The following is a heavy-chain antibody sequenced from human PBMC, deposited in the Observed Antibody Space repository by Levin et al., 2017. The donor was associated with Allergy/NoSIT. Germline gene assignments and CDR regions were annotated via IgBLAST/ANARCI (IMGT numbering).Heavy chain of an antibody. CDR2: IYNSGST. CDR1: GGSISSSSYY. J-gene: IGHJ3*02. D-gene: IGHD2-2*01. CDR3: ARDQGYCTSSSCHGMAFDI. Sequence: SETLSLTCTVSGGSISSSSYYWGWIRQPPGKGLEWIGNIYNSGSTYYNPSLKSRVTISVDTSKNQFSLKLSSVTAADAAVYYCARDQGYCTSSSCHGMAFDIWGQGTVVTVSS. V-gene: IGHV4-39*02.